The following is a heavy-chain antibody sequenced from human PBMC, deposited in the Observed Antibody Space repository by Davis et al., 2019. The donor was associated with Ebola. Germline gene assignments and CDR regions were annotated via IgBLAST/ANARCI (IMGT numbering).Heavy chain of an antibody. Sequence: KVSCKGSGYSFTSYWIGWVRQMPGKGLEWMGIIYPGDSDTRYSPSFQGQVTISAHKSISTAYLQWSSLKASDTAMYYCARVYYDILTAYDMDVWGQGTTVTVSS. CDR2: IYPGDSDT. D-gene: IGHD3-9*01. CDR3: ARVYYDILTAYDMDV. J-gene: IGHJ6*02. CDR1: GYSFTSYW. V-gene: IGHV5-51*01.